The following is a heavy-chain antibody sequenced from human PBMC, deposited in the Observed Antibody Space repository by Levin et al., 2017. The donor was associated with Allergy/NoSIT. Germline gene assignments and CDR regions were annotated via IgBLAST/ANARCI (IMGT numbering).Heavy chain of an antibody. Sequence: SETLSLTCTVSGDSISSHYWTWIRQPAGKGLEWIGRIYTSGTTSYNPSLKSRVTMSVDTSKNQFSLKLSSVTAADTAVYYCARDHTRGSGYLVGNYWGQGTLVTVSS. CDR2: IYTSGTT. V-gene: IGHV4-4*07. CDR3: ARDHTRGSGYLVGNY. J-gene: IGHJ4*02. CDR1: GDSISSHY. D-gene: IGHD3-22*01.